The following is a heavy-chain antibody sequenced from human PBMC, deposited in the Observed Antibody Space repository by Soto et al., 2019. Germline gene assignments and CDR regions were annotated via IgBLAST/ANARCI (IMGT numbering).Heavy chain of an antibody. CDR3: AGVGGGGMDV. Sequence: QVQLQESGPGLVKPSQTLSLTCTVSGGSISSGGYYWSWIRQHPGKGLEWTGYIYYSGSTYYNPSLKSRVTISVDASKNQFSRRWSSVAAGDTAVYYCAGVGGGGMDVWGQGTTVTVSS. CDR1: GGSISSGGYY. J-gene: IGHJ6*02. V-gene: IGHV4-31*03. D-gene: IGHD3-10*01. CDR2: IYYSGST.